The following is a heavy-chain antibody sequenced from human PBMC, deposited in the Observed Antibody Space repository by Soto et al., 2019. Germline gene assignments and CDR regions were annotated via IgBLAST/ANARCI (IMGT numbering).Heavy chain of an antibody. J-gene: IGHJ4*02. CDR1: GYTFTGYY. CDR2: INANSGAT. CDR3: ARLLEGVYFFDY. V-gene: IGHV1-2*04. D-gene: IGHD2-21*01. Sequence: QVQLVQSGAEVKKPGASVKVSCKASGYTFTGYYIQWMRQAPGQGLEWMGWINANSGATKYAQKFQDWVTMTRDTSISTAYMELSRLRSDDTAVYYCARLLEGVYFFDYWGQGTLVTVSS.